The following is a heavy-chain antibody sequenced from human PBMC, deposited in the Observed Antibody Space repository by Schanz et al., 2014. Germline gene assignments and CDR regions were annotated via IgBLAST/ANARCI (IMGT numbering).Heavy chain of an antibody. Sequence: QVQLVQSGAEVRKPGASVKVSCKASGYTFISYGISWVRQAPGQGLEWLGWISGSNGNTNYTQKFQGRVTMTIDPYTSTGYMELRSLRSDDTAVFYCARDPSFSMVRGLIIDSYYYGMDVWGQGTTVTVSS. CDR1: GYTFISYG. J-gene: IGHJ6*02. CDR2: ISGSNGNT. V-gene: IGHV1-18*01. D-gene: IGHD3-10*01. CDR3: ARDPSFSMVRGLIIDSYYYGMDV.